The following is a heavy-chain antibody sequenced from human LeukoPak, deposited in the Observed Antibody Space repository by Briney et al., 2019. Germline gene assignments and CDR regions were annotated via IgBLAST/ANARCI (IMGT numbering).Heavy chain of an antibody. CDR3: ARARRYSSGDFFFDY. V-gene: IGHV1-2*04. CDR2: INPNSGGT. J-gene: IGHJ4*02. D-gene: IGHD6-19*01. Sequence: ASVKVSCKASGYTFTGYYMHWVRQAPGQGLEWMGWINPNSGGTNYAQKFQGWVTMTRDTSISTAYMELSRLRSDDTAVYYCARARRYSSGDFFFDYWGQGTLVTVSS. CDR1: GYTFTGYY.